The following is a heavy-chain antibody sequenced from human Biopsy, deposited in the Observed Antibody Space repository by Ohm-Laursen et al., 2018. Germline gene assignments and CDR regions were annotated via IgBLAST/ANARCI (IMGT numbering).Heavy chain of an antibody. V-gene: IGHV4-59*08. D-gene: IGHD2-15*01. CDR1: GDSINSSY. Sequence: VTLSLTCTVSGDSINSSYWSWIRQAPGKGLEWIGFISNSGNTNYNPSLKSRVTISADTSKNQFSLKLGSVTVADTAGFYCARRGSGGRSFDYWGQGSLVTVSS. CDR3: ARRGSGGRSFDY. CDR2: ISNSGNT. J-gene: IGHJ4*02.